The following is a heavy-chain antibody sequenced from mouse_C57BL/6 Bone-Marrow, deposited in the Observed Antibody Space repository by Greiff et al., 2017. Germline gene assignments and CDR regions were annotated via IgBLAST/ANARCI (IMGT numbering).Heavy chain of an antibody. D-gene: IGHD3-3*01. CDR1: GYTFTSYC. J-gene: IGHJ2*01. CDR2: IYPRSGNT. CDR3: ARRAFCFDY. Sequence: QVQLQQPGAELVRPGASVKLSCKASGYTFTSYCISWVKQRPGQGLEWIGEIYPRSGNTYYTEKFKGKATLTADKSSSTAYMALRSLTSEDSAVYFCARRAFCFDYWGQGTTLTVSS. V-gene: IGHV1-81*01.